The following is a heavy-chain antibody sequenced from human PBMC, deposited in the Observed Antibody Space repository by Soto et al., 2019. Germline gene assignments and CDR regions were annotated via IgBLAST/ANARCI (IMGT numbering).Heavy chain of an antibody. Sequence: SESLSLTCTVSGDSISTFYWGLIRQSPGKELEWIGYVYYTGSTNYNPSRKSRVTISVDRSKNQFSLKLTSANAADTAVYYCPSAPTVSKDAAGPSAYFCFLGCWGEVPRVTVCS. J-gene: IGHJ6*02. V-gene: IGHV4-59*03. CDR1: GDSISTFY. CDR3: PSAPTVSKDAAGPSAYFCFLGC. CDR2: VYYTGST. D-gene: IGHD3-22*01.